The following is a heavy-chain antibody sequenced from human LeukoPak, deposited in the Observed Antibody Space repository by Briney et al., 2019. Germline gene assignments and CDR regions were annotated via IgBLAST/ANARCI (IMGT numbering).Heavy chain of an antibody. CDR3: ASLLLWFGELHYFDY. D-gene: IGHD3-10*01. J-gene: IGHJ4*02. CDR1: GFTFSDYY. CDR2: ISSSGSTI. V-gene: IGHV3-11*01. Sequence: PGGSLRLSCAASGFTFSDYYMSWIRQAPGKGLEWVSYISSSGSTIYYADSVKGRFTISRDNAKNSLYLQMNSLRAEDTAVYYCASLLLWFGELHYFDYWGQGTLVTVSS.